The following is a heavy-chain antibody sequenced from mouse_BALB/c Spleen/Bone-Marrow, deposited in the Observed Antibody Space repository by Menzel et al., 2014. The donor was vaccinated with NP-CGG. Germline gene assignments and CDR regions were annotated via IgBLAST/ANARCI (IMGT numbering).Heavy chain of an antibody. CDR2: IYPGDGST. Sequence: VQLQQSGPELVKPGASVKMSCKASGYTFXSYYIHWVKQRPGQGLEWIGWIYPGDGSTKYNEKFKGKTTLTADKSSSTAYMLLSSLTSEDSEIYFCAICYGYDEFAYWGQGTLVTVSA. V-gene: IGHV1S56*01. J-gene: IGHJ3*01. CDR1: GYTFXSYY. D-gene: IGHD2-2*01. CDR3: AICYGYDEFAY.